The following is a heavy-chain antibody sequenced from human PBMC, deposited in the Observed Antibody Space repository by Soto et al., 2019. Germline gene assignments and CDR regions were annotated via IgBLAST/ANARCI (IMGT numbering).Heavy chain of an antibody. CDR1: GDSVSSNSAA. V-gene: IGHV6-1*01. J-gene: IGHJ6*03. D-gene: IGHD3-3*01. CDR2: TYYRSKWYN. Sequence: PSQTLSLTCVISGDSVSSNSAAWNWIRQSPSRGLEWLGRTYYRSKWYNDCAVSVKSRITINPDTSKNQFSLQLNSVTPEDTAVYYCARTSYYDFWSGLNYYMDVWGKGTTVTVSS. CDR3: ARTSYYDFWSGLNYYMDV.